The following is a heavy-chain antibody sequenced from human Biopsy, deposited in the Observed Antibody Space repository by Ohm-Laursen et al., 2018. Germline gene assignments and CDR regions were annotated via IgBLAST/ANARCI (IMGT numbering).Heavy chain of an antibody. CDR1: GFTFSSYE. J-gene: IGHJ6*02. V-gene: IGHV3-48*03. CDR2: ISSSASSM. CDR3: ARVGRTRVDGVYSYGMDV. Sequence: LSLTCAASGFTFSSYEMNWVRQAPGKGLEWVSYISSSASSMYYADSVKGRFTISRDNAKKSLYLQMNSLRAEDTAVYYCARVGRTRVDGVYSYGMDVWGQGTTVTVSS. D-gene: IGHD2-15*01.